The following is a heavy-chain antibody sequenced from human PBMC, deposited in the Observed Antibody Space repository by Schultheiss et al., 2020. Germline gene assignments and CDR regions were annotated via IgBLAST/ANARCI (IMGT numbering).Heavy chain of an antibody. Sequence: GGSLRLSCAASGFTFTNVWMSWVRQAPGKGLEWVSSISSSSGYTNYADSVKGRFTISRDNAKNSLYLQMNSLRVEDTAVYYCARDVFMIPSGNMDVWGKGTTVTVSS. CDR3: ARDVFMIPSGNMDV. CDR1: GFTFTNVW. J-gene: IGHJ6*03. CDR2: ISSSSGYT. V-gene: IGHV3-11*06. D-gene: IGHD3-10*01.